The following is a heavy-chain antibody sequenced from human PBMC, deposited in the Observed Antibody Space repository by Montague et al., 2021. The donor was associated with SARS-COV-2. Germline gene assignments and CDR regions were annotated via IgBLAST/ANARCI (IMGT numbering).Heavy chain of an antibody. J-gene: IGHJ4*02. CDR2: IYYSGST. CDR3: ARDLNEDSSSGGFDY. V-gene: IGHV4-39*07. Sequence: SETLSLTCTVSGGSISSSSYYWGWIRQPPGKGLEWIGSIYYSGSTYYNPYLKSRVTISVDTSKNQFSLKLSSVTAADTAVYYCARDLNEDSSSGGFDYWGQGTLVTVSS. D-gene: IGHD6-6*01. CDR1: GGSISSSSYY.